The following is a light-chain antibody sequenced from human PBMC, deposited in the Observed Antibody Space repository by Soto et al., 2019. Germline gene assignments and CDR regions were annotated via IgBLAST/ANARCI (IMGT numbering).Light chain of an antibody. Sequence: DIQMTQSPSSMSASVGDRVTITCRASQGVSSWLAWYQQRPGKAPELLIYAVSNLQSGVPARFSGSGSGTDFTLTISSLQPEDFATYYCQQANGFPVTFGGGTRVEMK. CDR2: AVS. J-gene: IGKJ4*01. V-gene: IGKV1-12*01. CDR1: QGVSSW. CDR3: QQANGFPVT.